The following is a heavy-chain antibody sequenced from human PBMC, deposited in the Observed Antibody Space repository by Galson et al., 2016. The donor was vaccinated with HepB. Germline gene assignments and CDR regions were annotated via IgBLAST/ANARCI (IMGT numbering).Heavy chain of an antibody. V-gene: IGHV3-53*01. CDR3: ARDPGFRNGMNV. CDR2: SYGDGST. Sequence: SLRLSCAASGFIVSNDYMDWVRQAPGEGLEWLSVSYGDGSTYYAESVRGRFTISRDNSKNSVFLQMNNLRAEDTAVYYCARDPGFRNGMNVWGQGTTVTVSS. J-gene: IGHJ6*02. CDR1: GFIVSNDY.